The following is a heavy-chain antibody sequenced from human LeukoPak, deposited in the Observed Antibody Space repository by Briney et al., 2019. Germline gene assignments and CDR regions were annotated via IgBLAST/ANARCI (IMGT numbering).Heavy chain of an antibody. CDR3: AKRGLAAALFR. CDR1: GFSFSRYA. Sequence: GGSLRLSCVASGFSFSRYAMHWVRQAPGEGLEWVARISYDGSNRYYADSVKGRFTISRDNSKNTLYLQMNRLRAEDTAVYYCAKRGLAAALFRWGQGTLVTVSS. J-gene: IGHJ4*02. CDR2: ISYDGSNR. D-gene: IGHD6-13*01. V-gene: IGHV3-30*18.